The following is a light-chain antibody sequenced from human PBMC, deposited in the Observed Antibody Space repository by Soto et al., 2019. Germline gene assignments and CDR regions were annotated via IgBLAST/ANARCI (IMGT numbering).Light chain of an antibody. V-gene: IGKV1-9*01. CDR2: AAS. J-gene: IGKJ5*01. Sequence: DIQLTQSPSFLSASVGDRVTITCRASQGLSSDLAWYQQKPGKAPKLLIYAASTLQSGVPSRFSGSGSGTELTLTISSLEPVNFATNECQQLSSKPITFGQGIQREIK. CDR3: QQLSSKPIT. CDR1: QGLSSD.